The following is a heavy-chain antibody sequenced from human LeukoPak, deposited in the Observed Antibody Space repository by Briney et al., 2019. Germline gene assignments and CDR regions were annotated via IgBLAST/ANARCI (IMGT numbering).Heavy chain of an antibody. CDR2: IYTSGST. Sequence: SETLSLTCTVSGGSISSYYWSWIRQPAGKGLEWIGRIYTSGSTNYNPSLKSRVTMSVDTSKNQFSLKLSSVTAADTAAYYCARGGITMVRGDLDYYFDYWGQGTLVTVSS. CDR3: ARGGITMVRGDLDYYFDY. CDR1: GGSISSYY. J-gene: IGHJ4*02. V-gene: IGHV4-4*07. D-gene: IGHD3-10*01.